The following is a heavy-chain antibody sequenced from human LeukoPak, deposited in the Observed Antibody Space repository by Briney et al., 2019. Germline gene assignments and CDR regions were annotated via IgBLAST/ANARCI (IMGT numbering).Heavy chain of an antibody. CDR3: AKDGSGIHPLDY. CDR1: GFTFSSYW. Sequence: GGSLRLSCAASGFTFSSYWMHWVRQAPGKGLVWVSRINSDGSSTSYVDSVKGRFTISRDNAKNTLYLQMNSLRAEDTAVYYCAKDGSGIHPLDYWGQGTLVTVSS. J-gene: IGHJ4*02. CDR2: INSDGSST. V-gene: IGHV3-74*01. D-gene: IGHD3-10*01.